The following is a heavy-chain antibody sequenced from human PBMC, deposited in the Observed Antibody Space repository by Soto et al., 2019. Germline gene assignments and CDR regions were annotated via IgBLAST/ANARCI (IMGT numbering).Heavy chain of an antibody. V-gene: IGHV1-3*01. CDR1: GYTFTSYA. D-gene: IGHD5-18*01. J-gene: IGHJ6*02. CDR2: INAGNGNT. CDR3: ARGRVWINSYGHYYYYYYGMDV. Sequence: QVQLVQSGAEVKKPGASVKVSCKASGYTFTSYAMHWVRQAPGQRLEWMGWINAGNGNTKYSQKFQGRVTITRDTTAGTAYMKLSSRRSDDTAVYYCARGRVWINSYGHYYYYYYGMDVWGQGTTVTVSS.